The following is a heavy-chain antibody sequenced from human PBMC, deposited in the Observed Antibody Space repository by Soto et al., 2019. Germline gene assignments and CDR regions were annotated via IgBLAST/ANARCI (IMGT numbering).Heavy chain of an antibody. CDR2: VSGNGGSA. J-gene: IGHJ4*02. Sequence: EVQLLESGGGLVKPGGSLRLSCAASGCTFSSYAMSWVRQAPGKGLEWVSAVSGNGGSANYADSVKGRFTISRDNSKNTVYLQMHSLRAEDTAVYYCAKGYSSGWYDYFDYWGQGTLVTVSS. V-gene: IGHV3-23*01. CDR3: AKGYSSGWYDYFDY. D-gene: IGHD6-19*01. CDR1: GCTFSSYA.